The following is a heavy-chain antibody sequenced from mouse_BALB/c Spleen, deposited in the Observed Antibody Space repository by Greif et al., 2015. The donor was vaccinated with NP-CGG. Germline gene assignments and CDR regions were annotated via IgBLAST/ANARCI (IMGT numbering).Heavy chain of an antibody. CDR1: GFNIKDTY. J-gene: IGHJ2*01. V-gene: IGHV14-3*02. CDR2: LDPANGNT. Sequence: EVKLLESGAELVKPGASVKLSCTASGFNIKDTYMHWVKQRPEQSLEWIGRLDPANGNTKYDPKFQGKATITADTSSDTAYLHVSSLTSEDSAVYYCSRKLGRGLYCDYWGQGTTLTVSS. D-gene: IGHD4-1*01. CDR3: SRKLGRGLYCDY.